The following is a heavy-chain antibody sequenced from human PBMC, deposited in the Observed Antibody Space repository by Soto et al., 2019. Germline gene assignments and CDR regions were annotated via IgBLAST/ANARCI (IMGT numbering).Heavy chain of an antibody. J-gene: IGHJ5*02. D-gene: IGHD3-10*01. V-gene: IGHV4-38-2*01. Sequence: AWETLSLTCAVSGYSISSGYYWGWIRQPPGKGLEWIGSIYHSGSTYYNPSLKSRVTISVDTSKNQFSLKLSSVTAADTAVYYCARGTMVRGVIIKGPWFDPWGQGTLVTVSS. CDR3: ARGTMVRGVIIKGPWFDP. CDR2: IYHSGST. CDR1: GYSISSGYY.